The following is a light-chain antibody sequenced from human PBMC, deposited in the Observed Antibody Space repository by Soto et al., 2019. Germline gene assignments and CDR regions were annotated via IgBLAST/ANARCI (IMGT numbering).Light chain of an antibody. CDR2: DAS. V-gene: IGKV1-5*01. CDR1: QSISTW. CDR3: QQYNSDSRT. Sequence: DIQMTQSPSTLSASVGDRGTITCRASQSISTWLAWYQQKPGNAPKLLIFDASNLESGVPSRFSGSGSGTEFTLTIDSLQPDDFATYYCQQYNSDSRTCGQGTELDIK. J-gene: IGKJ1*01.